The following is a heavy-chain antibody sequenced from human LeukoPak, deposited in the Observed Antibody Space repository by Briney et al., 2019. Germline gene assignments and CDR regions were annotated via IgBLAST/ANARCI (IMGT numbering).Heavy chain of an antibody. CDR1: GGSFSGYY. V-gene: IGHV4-34*01. CDR2: INHSGST. D-gene: IGHD3-10*01. Sequence: SETLSLTCAVYGGSFSGYYWSWIRQPPGKGLEWIGEINHSGSTNYNPSLKSRVTISVDTSKNQFSLELSSVTAADTAVYYCALGITLLWFGELLSSDAFDIWGQGTMVTVSS. CDR3: ALGITLLWFGELLSSDAFDI. J-gene: IGHJ3*02.